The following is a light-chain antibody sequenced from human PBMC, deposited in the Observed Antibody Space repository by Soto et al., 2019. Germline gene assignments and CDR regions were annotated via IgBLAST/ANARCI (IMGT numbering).Light chain of an antibody. V-gene: IGLV2-8*01. CDR3: SSYTITHIPVI. CDR2: EVS. Sequence: QSALTQPPSASGSPGQSVTISCIGTSSDVGGYNYVSWYQQHPGKAPKLMIYEVSKRPSGVPDRFSGSKSGNTASLTVSGLQAEDEADYYCSSYTITHIPVIFGGGTKLTVL. CDR1: SSDVGGYNY. J-gene: IGLJ2*01.